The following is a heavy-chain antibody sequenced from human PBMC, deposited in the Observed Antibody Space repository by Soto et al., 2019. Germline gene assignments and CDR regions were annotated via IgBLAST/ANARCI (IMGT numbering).Heavy chain of an antibody. CDR1: GFTFSSYG. Sequence: GGSLRLSCAASGFTFSSYGMHWVRQAPGKGLEWVAVIWYDGSNKYYADSVKGRFTISRDNSKNTLYLQMNSLRAEDTAVYYCARDEQQGHYYYYYMDVWGKGTTVTVSS. CDR2: IWYDGSNK. V-gene: IGHV3-33*01. J-gene: IGHJ6*03. CDR3: ARDEQQGHYYYYYMDV. D-gene: IGHD6-13*01.